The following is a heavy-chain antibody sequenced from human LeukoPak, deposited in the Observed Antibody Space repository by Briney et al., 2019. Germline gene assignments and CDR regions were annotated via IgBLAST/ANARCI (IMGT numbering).Heavy chain of an antibody. V-gene: IGHV4-61*02. CDR3: ERDPVVKGLYYFDY. J-gene: IGHJ4*02. Sequence: SETLSLTCTVSGGSISSGTYYWSWIRQPAGKGLEWIGRIYTSGSTNYNPSLKSRLTISVDTSKNQFSLKLSSVTAADTAVYYCERDPVVKGLYYFDYWGQGTLVTVSS. CDR1: GGSISSGTYY. CDR2: IYTSGST. D-gene: IGHD2/OR15-2a*01.